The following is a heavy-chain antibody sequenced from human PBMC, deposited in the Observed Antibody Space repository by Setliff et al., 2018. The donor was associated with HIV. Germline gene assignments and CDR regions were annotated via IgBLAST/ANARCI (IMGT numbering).Heavy chain of an antibody. D-gene: IGHD4-17*01. CDR2: INTNTGHP. Sequence: ASVKVSCKGSGYTFTNYAINWVRQAPGQGLEWMGWINTNTGHPIYARGFTGRFVFSLDTSVNTAFLQINSLKADETALYYCAREIYDWGQGTLVTVSS. V-gene: IGHV7-4-1*02. CDR1: GYTFTNYA. CDR3: AREIYD. J-gene: IGHJ4*02.